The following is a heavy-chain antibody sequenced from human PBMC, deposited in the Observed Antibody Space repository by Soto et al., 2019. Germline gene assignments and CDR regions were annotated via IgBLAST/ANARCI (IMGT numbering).Heavy chain of an antibody. J-gene: IGHJ4*02. CDR2: KGGSCGHT. CDR1: GFTFSSYS. V-gene: IGHV3-21*04. D-gene: IGHD3-10*01. CDR3: AKDRDSGFYYFDY. Sequence: PGGSLRLSCAASGFTFSSYSMIWVRQTPEKGLEWVSTKGGSCGHTYYADSLKGRFTVSRHNSKNTLYLQMNSLRAEDTALYYCAKDRDSGFYYFDYWGQGT.